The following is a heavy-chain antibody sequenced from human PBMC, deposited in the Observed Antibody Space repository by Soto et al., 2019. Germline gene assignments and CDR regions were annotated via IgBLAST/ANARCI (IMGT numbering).Heavy chain of an antibody. D-gene: IGHD3-16*01. V-gene: IGHV4-59*01. CDR3: ARGAAYVNDAFDI. CDR2: IYYSGST. J-gene: IGHJ3*02. Sequence: SETLSLTCTVSGGSISSYYWSWIRQPPGKGLEWIGYIYYSGSTNYNPSLKSRVTISVDTSKNQFSLKLSSVTAADTAVYYCARGAAYVNDAFDIWGQGTMVTV. CDR1: GGSISSYY.